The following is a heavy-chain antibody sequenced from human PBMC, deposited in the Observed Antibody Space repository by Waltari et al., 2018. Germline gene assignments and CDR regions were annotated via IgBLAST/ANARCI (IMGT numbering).Heavy chain of an antibody. D-gene: IGHD3-22*01. V-gene: IGHV1-69*15. CDR1: GGTLRRYA. CDR3: ARDMPDYYDSSGLDY. J-gene: IGHJ4*02. Sequence: QVQLVQSGAEVQKPGSSVTVSCKASGGTLRRYAISRVRQAPGQGLEWMGRIIPILGTANYAQKFQGRVTITADESTSTAYMELSSLRSEDTAVYYCARDMPDYYDSSGLDYWGQGTLVTVSS. CDR2: IIPILGTA.